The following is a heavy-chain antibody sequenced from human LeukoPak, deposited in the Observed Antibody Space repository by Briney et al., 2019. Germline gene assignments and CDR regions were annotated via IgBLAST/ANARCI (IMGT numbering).Heavy chain of an antibody. CDR1: GGYISSYY. V-gene: IGHV4-59*08. Sequence: SETLSLTCTVSGGYISSYYWSWIRQPPGKGLEWIGYIYYSGSTNYNPSLKSRVTISVDTSKNQFSLKLSSVTAADTAVYYCARLRVGATTGDAFDIWGQGTMVTVSS. J-gene: IGHJ3*02. CDR3: ARLRVGATTGDAFDI. CDR2: IYYSGST. D-gene: IGHD1-26*01.